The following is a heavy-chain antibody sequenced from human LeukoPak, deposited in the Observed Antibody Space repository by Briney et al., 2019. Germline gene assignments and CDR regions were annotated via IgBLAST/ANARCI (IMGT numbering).Heavy chain of an antibody. CDR3: AGGLDIAVAGPGGYFDY. D-gene: IGHD6-19*01. V-gene: IGHV3-11*01. CDR1: GFTFRNYY. J-gene: IGHJ4*02. Sequence: PGGSLRLSCAASGFTFRNYYMNWIRQAPGKGLEWVSYISPGGGATYFADSVEGRLTISRDNTKNSVFLQMNSLTAEDTAVYYCAGGLDIAVAGPGGYFDYCGQGTLIALPP. CDR2: ISPGGGAT.